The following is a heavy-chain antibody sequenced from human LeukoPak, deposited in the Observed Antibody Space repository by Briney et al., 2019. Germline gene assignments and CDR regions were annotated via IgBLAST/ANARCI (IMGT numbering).Heavy chain of an antibody. CDR1: GFTFSNYW. CDR2: INSDGSTT. Sequence: GGSLRLPCAASGFTFSNYWMHWVRQAPGKGLVWVSRINSDGSTTGYADSVKGRFTISRDNAKNTLHLQMNSLRAEDTAVYYCARGWSYFDYWGRGTLVSVSS. V-gene: IGHV3-74*01. J-gene: IGHJ4*02. D-gene: IGHD2-15*01. CDR3: ARGWSYFDY.